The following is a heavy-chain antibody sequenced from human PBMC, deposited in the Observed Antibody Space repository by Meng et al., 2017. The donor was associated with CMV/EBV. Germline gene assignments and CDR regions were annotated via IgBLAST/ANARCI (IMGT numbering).Heavy chain of an antibody. Sequence: GESLKISCAASRFTFSSYSMNWVRQAPGKGLEWVSSISSSSSYIYYADSVKGRFTISRDNAKNSLYLQMNSLRAEDTAVYYCARVKDIVATIDYWGQGTLVTVSS. J-gene: IGHJ4*02. CDR2: ISSSSSYI. CDR1: RFTFSSYS. D-gene: IGHD5-12*01. V-gene: IGHV3-21*01. CDR3: ARVKDIVATIDY.